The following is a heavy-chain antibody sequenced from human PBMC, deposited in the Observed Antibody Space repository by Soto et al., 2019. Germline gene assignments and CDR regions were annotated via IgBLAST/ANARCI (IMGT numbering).Heavy chain of an antibody. J-gene: IGHJ6*02. V-gene: IGHV3-30-3*01. CDR2: ISYDGGNK. D-gene: IGHD2-15*01. Sequence: QVQLVESGGGVVQPGRSLRLSCAASGFTFRNYAMHWVRQAPGKGLECVAVISYDGGNKFYRDYVKGRFTISRDNSKNTLYLQINSLRYEDTAVYYCARGDREDIAVVIGVRPGEYGVDVWGQGTTVTFSS. CDR3: ARGDREDIAVVIGVRPGEYGVDV. CDR1: GFTFRNYA.